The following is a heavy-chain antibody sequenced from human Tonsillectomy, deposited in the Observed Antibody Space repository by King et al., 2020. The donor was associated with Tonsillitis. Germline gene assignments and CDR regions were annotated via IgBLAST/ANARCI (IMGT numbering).Heavy chain of an antibody. D-gene: IGHD6-19*01. CDR2: INLKSGDT. V-gene: IGHV1-2*02. CDR1: GYTVTDYY. Sequence: QLVQSGAEVKKSGASVRVSCKPSGYTVTDYYIHWVRQAPGQGLEWMGWINLKSGDTKYAQKFQGRVTVTRDTSISTAYMELSRLRSDDTAVYYCARDDSGAVAGYFFDYWGQGTLVTVSS. J-gene: IGHJ4*02. CDR3: ARDDSGAVAGYFFDY.